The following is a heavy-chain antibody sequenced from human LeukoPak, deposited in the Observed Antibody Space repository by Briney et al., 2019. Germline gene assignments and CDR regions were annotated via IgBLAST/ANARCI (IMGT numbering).Heavy chain of an antibody. CDR3: AKGLSPDY. J-gene: IGHJ4*02. V-gene: IGHV3-30*18. CDR2: ISYDGSNK. CDR1: GFTFSSYG. Sequence: GGSLRLSCAASGFTFSSYGMHWVRQAPGKGLEWVAVISYDGSNKYYADSVKGRFTISRDNSENTLYLQMNSLRAEDTAVYYCAKGLSPDYWGQGTLVTVSS. D-gene: IGHD3-16*02.